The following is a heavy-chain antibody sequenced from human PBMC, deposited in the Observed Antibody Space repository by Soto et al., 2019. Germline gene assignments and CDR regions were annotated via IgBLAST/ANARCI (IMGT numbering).Heavy chain of an antibody. V-gene: IGHV4-59*01. CDR2: IYYSGST. CDR3: ARDSVIYCSGGSCPGWFDP. J-gene: IGHJ5*02. D-gene: IGHD2-15*01. Sequence: QVQLQESGPGLVKPSETLSLTCTVSGGSISSYYWSWIRQPPGKGLEWIGNIYYSGSTNYNPSLKSRVTISVDTSKNQFSLKLSSVTAADTAVYYCARDSVIYCSGGSCPGWFDPWGQGTLVTVSS. CDR1: GGSISSYY.